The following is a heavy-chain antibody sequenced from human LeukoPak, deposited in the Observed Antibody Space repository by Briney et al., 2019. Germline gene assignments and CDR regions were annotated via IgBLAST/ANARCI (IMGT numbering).Heavy chain of an antibody. D-gene: IGHD3-16*02. CDR3: ARDNGDDYVWGSYRTNRAYFFVY. CDR1: GRSVSSGSYY. Sequence: SETLSLTCTVSGRSVSSGSYYWSWIRQPPGKALEWIGYIYYSGSTHYNPSLKSRVTISVDTSKNQFSLKLSSVTAADTAVYYCARDNGDDYVWGSYRTNRAYFFVYWGQGTLVTVSS. V-gene: IGHV4-61*01. CDR2: IYYSGST. J-gene: IGHJ4*02.